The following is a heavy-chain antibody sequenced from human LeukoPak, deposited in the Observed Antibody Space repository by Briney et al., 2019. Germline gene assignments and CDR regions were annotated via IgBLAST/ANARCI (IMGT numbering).Heavy chain of an antibody. Sequence: GASVKVSCKASGYTCTSYGISWVRQAPGQGLEWMGWISAYNGNTNYAQKLQGRVTMTTDTSTSTAYMELRSLRSDDTAVYYCARGVPKLYYYYGMDVWGQGTTVTVSS. D-gene: IGHD1-1*01. CDR1: GYTCTSYG. CDR3: ARGVPKLYYYYGMDV. V-gene: IGHV1-18*01. CDR2: ISAYNGNT. J-gene: IGHJ6*02.